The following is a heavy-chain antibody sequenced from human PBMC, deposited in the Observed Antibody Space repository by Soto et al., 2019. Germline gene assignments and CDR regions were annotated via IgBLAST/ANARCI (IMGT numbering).Heavy chain of an antibody. V-gene: IGHV4-39*01. CDR2: ISYSGRT. Sequence: SETLCLTCTVSGDSFSSNRYFGGWIRQPPGKGLDWIGSISYSGRTYSNPPLKGRVTISVDTSKNQFSLKLTPVSAAVTAVYYCVRPGSVIVVVHFDYGRQGTLVTVSS. J-gene: IGHJ4*02. CDR3: VRPGSVIVVVHFDY. CDR1: GDSFSSNRYF. D-gene: IGHD2-15*01.